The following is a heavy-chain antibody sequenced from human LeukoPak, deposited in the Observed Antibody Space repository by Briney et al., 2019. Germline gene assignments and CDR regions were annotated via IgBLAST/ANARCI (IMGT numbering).Heavy chain of an antibody. CDR2: IYYSGST. CDR3: ARHGLRTIFGVVNYFDY. J-gene: IGHJ4*02. V-gene: IGHV4-59*08. CDR1: GGSISSYY. Sequence: SETLSLTCTVSGGSISSYYWSWIRQPPGKGLEWIGYIYYSGSTNYNPSLKSRVTISVDTSKNQCSLKLSSVTAADTAVYYCARHGLRTIFGVVNYFDYWGQGTLVTVSS. D-gene: IGHD3-3*01.